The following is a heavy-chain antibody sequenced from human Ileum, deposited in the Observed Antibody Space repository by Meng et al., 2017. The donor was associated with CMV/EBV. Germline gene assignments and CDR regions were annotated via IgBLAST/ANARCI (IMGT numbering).Heavy chain of an antibody. CDR3: ARRGDYLDV. CDR1: GYTFTDNF. J-gene: IGHJ6*02. D-gene: IGHD4-17*01. V-gene: IGHV1-2*02. Sequence: ASVKVSCKASGYTFTDNFMHWVRQAPGQGLEWMGWISPTSGGTFYAQNFQGRVTMTRDTSINTAYMELRRLTSDDTAVYYCARRGDYLDVWGQGTTVTVSS. CDR2: ISPTSGGT.